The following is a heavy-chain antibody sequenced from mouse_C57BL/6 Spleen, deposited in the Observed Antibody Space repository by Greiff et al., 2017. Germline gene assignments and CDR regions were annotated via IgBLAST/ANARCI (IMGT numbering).Heavy chain of an antibody. Sequence: EVKVVESGGDLVKPGGSLKLSCAASGFTFSSYGMSWVRQTPDKRLEWVATISSGGSYTYYPDSVKGRFTISRDNAKNTLYLQMSSLKSEDTAMYYCARRGAIYDFTYYAMDYWGQGTSVTVSS. J-gene: IGHJ4*01. CDR2: ISSGGSYT. CDR3: ARRGAIYDFTYYAMDY. V-gene: IGHV5-6*02. CDR1: GFTFSSYG. D-gene: IGHD2-3*01.